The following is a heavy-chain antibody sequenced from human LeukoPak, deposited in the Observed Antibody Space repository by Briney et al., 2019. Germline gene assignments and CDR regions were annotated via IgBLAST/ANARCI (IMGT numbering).Heavy chain of an antibody. D-gene: IGHD2-2*01. V-gene: IGHV4-34*01. J-gene: IGHJ4*02. CDR1: GGSFSGYY. CDR3: ARMYQLLSGGTDY. CDR2: INHSGST. Sequence: SETLSLTCAVYGGSFSGYYWSWIRQPPGKGLEWIGEINHSGSTNYNPSLKSRATISVDTSKNQFSLKLSSVTAADTAVYYCARMYQLLSGGTDYWGQGTLVTVSS.